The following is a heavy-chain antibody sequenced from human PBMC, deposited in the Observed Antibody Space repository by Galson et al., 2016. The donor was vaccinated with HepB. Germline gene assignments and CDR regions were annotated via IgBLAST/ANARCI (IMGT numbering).Heavy chain of an antibody. V-gene: IGHV3-30*18. CDR2: LSYDGSTK. Sequence: SLRLSCAASGFTFTGYGMHWVRQAPGKGLAWVAVLSYDGSTKYYADSVKGRFTISRDNSRNTLFLQMNSLRPDDTAVYYCAKAKSYSSSSGVDSWGQGTLVTVSS. J-gene: IGHJ4*02. CDR3: AKAKSYSSSSGVDS. D-gene: IGHD6-6*01. CDR1: GFTFTGYG.